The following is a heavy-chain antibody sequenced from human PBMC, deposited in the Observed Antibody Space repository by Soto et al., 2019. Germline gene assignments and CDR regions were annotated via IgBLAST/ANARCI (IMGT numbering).Heavy chain of an antibody. D-gene: IGHD1-26*01. V-gene: IGHV3-48*03. CDR1: GFTFSSYE. Sequence: GGTLRLSCATSGFTFSSYEMNWVRQAPGKGLEWVSYISSSGSTIYYADSVKGRFTISRDNAKNSLYLQMDSLRAEDTAVYYCARDQEASAFFPSYFGMLVWGQGPTVTVPS. CDR3: ARDQEASAFFPSYFGMLV. CDR2: ISSSGSTI. J-gene: IGHJ6*02.